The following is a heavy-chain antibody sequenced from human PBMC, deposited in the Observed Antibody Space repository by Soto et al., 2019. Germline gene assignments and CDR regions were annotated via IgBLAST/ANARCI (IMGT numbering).Heavy chain of an antibody. V-gene: IGHV3-43D*04. CDR2: ISWDGGST. CDR3: AKGDSSSWHYYYYGMDV. Sequence: GGSLRLSCAASGFTFDDYAMHWVRQAPGKGLEWVSLISWDGGSTYYADSVKGRFTISRDNSKNSLYLQMNSLRAEDTALYYCAKGDSSSWHYYYYGMDVWGQGTTVTLSS. D-gene: IGHD6-13*01. J-gene: IGHJ6*02. CDR1: GFTFDDYA.